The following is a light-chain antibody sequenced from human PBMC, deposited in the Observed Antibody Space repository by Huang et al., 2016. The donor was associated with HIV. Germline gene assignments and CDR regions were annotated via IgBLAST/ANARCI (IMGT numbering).Light chain of an antibody. CDR2: GAS. J-gene: IGKJ2*01. CDR1: QSVRSD. Sequence: EIVMTQSPAILSVSPGERATLSCRASQSVRSDLAWYQQKPGQAPRLLIYGASNRATGTPARFSGSVSGTDFTLTISSLQSEDFAVYYCQQYNNWPPYTFGQGTKLEIK. CDR3: QQYNNWPPYT. V-gene: IGKV3-15*01.